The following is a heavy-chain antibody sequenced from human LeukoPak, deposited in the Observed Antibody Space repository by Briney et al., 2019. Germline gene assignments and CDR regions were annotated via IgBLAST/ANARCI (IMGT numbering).Heavy chain of an antibody. J-gene: IGHJ6*02. CDR3: ARAFPVYYYGMDV. CDR1: GGSISSGGYY. CDR2: IQTSGST. D-gene: IGHD2-8*01. V-gene: IGHV4-61*02. Sequence: SQTLSLTCTVSGGSISSGGYYWNWIRQPAGKGLEWIGRIQTSGSTNYNPSLNSRVTISVDTSENQFSLELSSVTAADTAVYYCARAFPVYYYGMDVWGQGTTVTVSS.